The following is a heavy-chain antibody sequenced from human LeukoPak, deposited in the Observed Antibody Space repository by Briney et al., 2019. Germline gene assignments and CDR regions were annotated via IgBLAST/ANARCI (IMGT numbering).Heavy chain of an antibody. V-gene: IGHV4-4*07. CDR3: AREGRSSTPGY. CDR1: VGSIGSYY. D-gene: IGHD2-15*01. CDR2: ISSSGST. J-gene: IGHJ4*02. Sequence: SETLSLTCTVSVGSIGSYYWSWVRQPAGQGLEWIGRISSSGSTNCNPSLKSRLTMSVDTSKNHFSLKLSSVTAADTAVYYCAREGRSSTPGYWGQGTLVTVSS.